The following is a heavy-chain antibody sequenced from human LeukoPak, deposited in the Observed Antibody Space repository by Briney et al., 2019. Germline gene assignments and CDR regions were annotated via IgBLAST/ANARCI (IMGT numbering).Heavy chain of an antibody. CDR2: IYYSGST. D-gene: IGHD6-13*01. J-gene: IGHJ5*02. V-gene: IGHV4-59*01. Sequence: ASETLSLTCTVSGGSISSYYWSWIRQPPGKGLEWIGYIYYSGSTNYNPSLKSRVTISVDTSKNQFSLKLSSVTAADTAVYYCARYSSSWYDANWFDPWGQGTLVTVSS. CDR3: ARYSSSWYDANWFDP. CDR1: GGSISSYY.